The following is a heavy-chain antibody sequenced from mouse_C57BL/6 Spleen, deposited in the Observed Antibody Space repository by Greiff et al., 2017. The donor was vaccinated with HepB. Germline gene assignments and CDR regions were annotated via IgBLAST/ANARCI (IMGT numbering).Heavy chain of an antibody. CDR3: ARFYPSYAMDY. J-gene: IGHJ4*01. Sequence: VQLQQSGAELVKPGASVKISCKASGYAFSSYWMNWVKQRPGKGLEWIGQIYPGDGDTNYNGKFKGKATLTADKSSSTAYMQLSSLTSEDSAVYFCARFYPSYAMDYWGQGTSVTVSS. D-gene: IGHD1-1*01. V-gene: IGHV1-80*01. CDR1: GYAFSSYW. CDR2: IYPGDGDT.